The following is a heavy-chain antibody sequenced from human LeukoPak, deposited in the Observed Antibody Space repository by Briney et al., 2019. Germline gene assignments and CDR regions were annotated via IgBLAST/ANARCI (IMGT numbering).Heavy chain of an antibody. CDR2: ISFHGTDT. CDR3: AKAGYSSSWHTGAEYFQH. CDR1: GFTFSSYG. Sequence: GGSLRLSCGASGFTFSSYGMHWVRQAPGKGLEWVAVISFHGTDTFYADSVKGRFTISRDNSKNTLYLQMSSPRGDDTAVYYCAKAGYSSSWHTGAEYFQHWGQGTLVTVSS. D-gene: IGHD6-13*01. V-gene: IGHV3-30*19. J-gene: IGHJ1*01.